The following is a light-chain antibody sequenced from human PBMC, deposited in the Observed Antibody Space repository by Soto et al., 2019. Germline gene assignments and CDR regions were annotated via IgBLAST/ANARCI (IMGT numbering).Light chain of an antibody. Sequence: DIVMTQSADSLAVSLDERATINCKSSQSVFSNSNNKKYLAWYQQKPGQPPKLLIHWASIRESGVPDRFSGSGSGTDFTLTINSLQAEDVAVYYCQQYYSTPWTFGQGTKVEIK. CDR1: QSVFSNSNNKKY. V-gene: IGKV4-1*01. J-gene: IGKJ1*01. CDR2: WAS. CDR3: QQYYSTPWT.